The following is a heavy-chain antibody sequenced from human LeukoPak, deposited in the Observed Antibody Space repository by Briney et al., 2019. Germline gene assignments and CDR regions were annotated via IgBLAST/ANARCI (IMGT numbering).Heavy chain of an antibody. J-gene: IGHJ4*02. D-gene: IGHD3-22*01. CDR1: GYTFTSYA. CDR3: ARATYHDSPYYFDY. CDR2: IIPIFGTA. Sequence: ASVKVSCKASGYTFTSYAMHWVRQAPGQGLEWMGGIIPIFGTANYAQKFQGRVTITADESTSTAYVELSSLRSEDTAVYYCARATYHDSPYYFDYWGQGTLVTVSS. V-gene: IGHV1-69*13.